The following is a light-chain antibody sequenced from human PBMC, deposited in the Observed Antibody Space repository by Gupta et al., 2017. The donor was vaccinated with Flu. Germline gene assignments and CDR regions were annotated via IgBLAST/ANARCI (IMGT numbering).Light chain of an antibody. CDR1: NIGSKS. J-gene: IGLJ3*02. CDR3: QVWDTSSDHSLV. Sequence: YVLTQPPSVSVAPGQTARITCGGNNIGSKSVHWYQQKPGQAPILVLCDDSDRPSGIPERFSGSNSGNAATLTINRVEAGDEADYSCQVWDTSSDHSLVFGGGTKLTVL. CDR2: DDS. V-gene: IGLV3-21*02.